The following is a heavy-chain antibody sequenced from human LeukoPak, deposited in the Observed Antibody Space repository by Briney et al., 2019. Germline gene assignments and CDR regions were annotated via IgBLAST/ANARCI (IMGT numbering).Heavy chain of an antibody. D-gene: IGHD3-22*01. J-gene: IGHJ1*01. Sequence: GGSLRLSCTASGFTFGDYAMSWFRRAPGKGLEWVGFIRSKAYGGTIEYAASVKGRISISRDDSESIAYLQMNSLKTEDTAVYYCTRDRRGNYYDNSGYYPPAFQHWGQGTLVTVSS. CDR3: TRDRRGNYYDNSGYYPPAFQH. CDR1: GFTFGDYA. V-gene: IGHV3-49*03. CDR2: IRSKAYGGTI.